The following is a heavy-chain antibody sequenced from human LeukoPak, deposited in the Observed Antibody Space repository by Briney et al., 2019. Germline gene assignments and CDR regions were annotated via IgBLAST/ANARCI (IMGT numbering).Heavy chain of an antibody. CDR1: GGSISSSSW. V-gene: IGHV4-4*02. Sequence: SETLSLTCAVSGGSISSSSWWSWVRQPPGKGLEWIGEIYHSGSTNYNPSLKRRVTISVDKSDNQFSLKLSSVTAADTAVYSCARLPFNSGYEYFDYWGQGILVTVSS. D-gene: IGHD5-12*01. CDR2: IYHSGST. J-gene: IGHJ4*02. CDR3: ARLPFNSGYEYFDY.